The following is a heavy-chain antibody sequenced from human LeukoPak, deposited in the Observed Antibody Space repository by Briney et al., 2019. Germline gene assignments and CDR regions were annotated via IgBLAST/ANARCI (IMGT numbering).Heavy chain of an antibody. J-gene: IGHJ6*02. CDR3: ATRTDCGGDCSTYYYYGMDV. CDR2: FDPEDGET. V-gene: IGHV1-24*01. CDR1: GYTLTELS. D-gene: IGHD2-21*02. Sequence: ASVKVSCKVSGYTLTELSMHWVRQAPGKGLEWMGGFDPEDGETIYAQKFQGRVTITADESTSTAYMELSSLRSEDTAVYYCATRTDCGGDCSTYYYYGMDVWGQGTTVTVSS.